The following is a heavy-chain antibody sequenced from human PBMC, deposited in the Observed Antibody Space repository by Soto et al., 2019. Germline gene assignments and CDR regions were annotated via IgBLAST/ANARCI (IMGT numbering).Heavy chain of an antibody. CDR2: IIPLFGTT. V-gene: IGHV1-69*01. D-gene: IGHD2-15*01. Sequence: QVQVVQSGVEVRRPGSSVKVSCKASGDTFKNCVISWVRQAPGQGREWMGGIIPLFGTTDFAQRFQGRLTITTDESTTTAYMELSRLRSEDTATYYCAADLGCRKLSVVWGQGTTVIVSS. CDR1: GDTFKNCV. CDR3: AADLGCRKLSVV. J-gene: IGHJ6*02.